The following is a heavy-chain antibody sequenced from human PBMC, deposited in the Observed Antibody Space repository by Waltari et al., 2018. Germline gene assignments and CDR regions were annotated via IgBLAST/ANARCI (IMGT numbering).Heavy chain of an antibody. J-gene: IGHJ4*02. Sequence: QVQLQESGPGLVKPSETLSLPCTVSGDFPSDDHWTLIRQAPGKGLEWIAYLRNTGATKCTPSLQSRVTISTVTSKKQFSLRLTSVTAADTAVYYCARLPSKYFDSIGWGFFDQWGQGILVTVSS. CDR3: ARLPSKYFDSIGWGFFDQ. CDR2: LRNTGAT. D-gene: IGHD3-22*01. V-gene: IGHV4-59*08. CDR1: GDFPSDDH.